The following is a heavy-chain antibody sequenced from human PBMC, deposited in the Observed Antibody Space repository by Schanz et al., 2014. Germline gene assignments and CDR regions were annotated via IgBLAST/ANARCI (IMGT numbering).Heavy chain of an antibody. V-gene: IGHV3-48*04. D-gene: IGHD1-1*01. Sequence: EVQLLDSGGGLVQPGGSLRLSCAASGFTFSNYAMSWVRQAPGKGLEWVSDISSGSSYANYADSVKGRFTISRDNAKNALYLQMNSLRAGDTAVYYCARGTDWSLHYWGQGALVTVSS. CDR2: ISSGSSYA. CDR1: GFTFSNYA. CDR3: ARGTDWSLHY. J-gene: IGHJ4*02.